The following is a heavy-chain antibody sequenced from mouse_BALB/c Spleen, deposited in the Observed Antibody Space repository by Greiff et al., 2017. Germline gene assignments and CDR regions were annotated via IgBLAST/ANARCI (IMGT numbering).Heavy chain of an antibody. CDR2: INPSNGRT. V-gene: IGHV1S81*02. Sequence: VQLQQPGADLVKPGASVKLSCTASGYTFTSYWMHWVRQRPGQGLEWIGEINPSNGRTNYNEKFTSKATLTVDKSSSTAYMQLSSLTSEDSAVYYCARTATNFDYWGQGTPLTVSS. CDR1: GYTFTSYW. CDR3: ARTATNFDY. J-gene: IGHJ2*01. D-gene: IGHD1-2*01.